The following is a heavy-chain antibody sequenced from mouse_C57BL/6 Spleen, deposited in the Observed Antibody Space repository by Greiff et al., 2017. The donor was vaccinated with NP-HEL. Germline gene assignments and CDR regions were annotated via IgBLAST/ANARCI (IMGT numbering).Heavy chain of an antibody. CDR1: GYTFTSYW. J-gene: IGHJ2*01. Sequence: QVQLQQPGAELVKPGASVKLSCKASGYTFTSYWMHWVKQRPGQGLEWIGMIHPNSGSTNYNEKFKSKATLTVDKSSSTAYMQLSSLTSEDSAVYYCARRGYGGGYFDYWGQGTTLTVSS. V-gene: IGHV1-64*01. D-gene: IGHD1-1*02. CDR2: IHPNSGST. CDR3: ARRGYGGGYFDY.